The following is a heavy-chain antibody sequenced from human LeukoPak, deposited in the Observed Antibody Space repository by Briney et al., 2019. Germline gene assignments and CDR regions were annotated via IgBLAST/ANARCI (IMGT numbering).Heavy chain of an antibody. CDR2: ISAYNGNT. CDR1: GYTFTSYG. CDR3: ARDHKLIAAAGIWFDP. Sequence: ASVTVSCKASGYTFTSYGISWVRQAPGQGVEWMGWISAYNGNTNYAQKLQGRVTITTDTSTSTAYMELRSLRSDDTAVYYCARDHKLIAAAGIWFDPWGQGTLVTVSS. J-gene: IGHJ5*02. D-gene: IGHD6-13*01. V-gene: IGHV1-18*01.